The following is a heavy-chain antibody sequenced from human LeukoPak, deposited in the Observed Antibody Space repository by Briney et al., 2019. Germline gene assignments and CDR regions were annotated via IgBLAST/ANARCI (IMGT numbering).Heavy chain of an antibody. CDR1: GFTFSDYY. CDR3: AKDTRIVVDNDAFDI. J-gene: IGHJ3*02. D-gene: IGHD3-22*01. CDR2: ISGSGGST. V-gene: IGHV3-23*01. Sequence: GGSLRLSCAASGFTFSDYYMSWVRQAPGKGLEWVSAISGSGGSTYYADSVKGRFTISRDNSKNTLYLQMNSLRAEDTAVYYCAKDTRIVVDNDAFDIWGQGTMVTVSS.